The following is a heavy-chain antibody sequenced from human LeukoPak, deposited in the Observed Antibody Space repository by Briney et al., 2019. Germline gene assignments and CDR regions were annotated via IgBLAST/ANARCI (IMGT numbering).Heavy chain of an antibody. D-gene: IGHD3-16*02. CDR1: GFTFSSYG. CDR2: FSSSGAFI. J-gene: IGHJ3*02. V-gene: IGHV3-48*01. Sequence: GGSLRLSCAASGFTFSSYGMAWVRQAPGKGLEWVSYFSSSGAFIYYVDSVKGRFTISRDNAKNSLYLQMNSLRVEDTAVYYCAGEYYDFWSGTYYDYVCGSYRYKRDAFDIWGQGTMVTVSS. CDR3: AGEYYDFWSGTYYDYVCGSYRYKRDAFDI.